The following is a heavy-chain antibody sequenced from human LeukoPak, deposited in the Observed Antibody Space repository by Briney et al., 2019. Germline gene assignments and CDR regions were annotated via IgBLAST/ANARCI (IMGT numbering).Heavy chain of an antibody. Sequence: GGSLRLSCAASGFTFSSYGMHWVRQAPGKGLEWVAVISYDGSNKYYADSVKGRFTISRDNSKNTLYLQLNRLRAEDTAVYYCAKWGDYGILTGYYDSDYWGQGTLVTVSS. CDR1: GFTFSSYG. CDR2: ISYDGSNK. D-gene: IGHD3-9*01. CDR3: AKWGDYGILTGYYDSDY. V-gene: IGHV3-30*18. J-gene: IGHJ4*02.